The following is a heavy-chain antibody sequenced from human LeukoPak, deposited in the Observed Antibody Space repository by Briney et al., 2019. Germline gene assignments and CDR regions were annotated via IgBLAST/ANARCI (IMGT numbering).Heavy chain of an antibody. J-gene: IGHJ4*02. Sequence: PSETLSLTCTVSGGSISSSSYYWGWIRQPPGKGLEWIGSIYYSGSTYYNPSLKSRVTMSVDTSKSQFSLKLSSVTVADTAVYYCASYRSSYVDYWGQGTLVTVSS. CDR1: GGSISSSSYY. CDR3: ASYRSSYVDY. D-gene: IGHD2-2*01. V-gene: IGHV4-39*01. CDR2: IYYSGST.